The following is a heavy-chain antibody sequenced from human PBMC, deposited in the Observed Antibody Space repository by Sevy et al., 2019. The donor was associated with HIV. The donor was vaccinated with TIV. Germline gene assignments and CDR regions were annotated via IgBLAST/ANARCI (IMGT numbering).Heavy chain of an antibody. J-gene: IGHJ4*02. CDR2: INHSGST. CDR1: GGSFSGYY. V-gene: IGHV4-34*01. Sequence: SETLSPTCAVYGGSFSGYYWSWIRQPPGKGLEWIGEINHSGSTNYNPSLKSRVTISVDTSKNQFSLKLSSVTAADTAVYYCARGTGDSSGYYYFDYWGQGTLVTVSS. CDR3: ARGTGDSSGYYYFDY. D-gene: IGHD3-22*01.